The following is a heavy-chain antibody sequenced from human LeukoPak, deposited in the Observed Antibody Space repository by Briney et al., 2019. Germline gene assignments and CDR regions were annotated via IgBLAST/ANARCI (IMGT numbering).Heavy chain of an antibody. D-gene: IGHD2-2*01. V-gene: IGHV5-10-1*01. CDR2: IEHRASYP. CDR3: ARVVPAAVNWFDP. CDR1: GYSCTSYW. J-gene: IGHJ5*02. Sequence: GESPKISCKGSGYSCTSYWISLGRPSPGKGVEMVDRIEHRASYPNYRPSFQGHGNISPKKSISPACLQWSRPKASENAMYYCARVVPAAVNWFDPWGQGTLVPVP.